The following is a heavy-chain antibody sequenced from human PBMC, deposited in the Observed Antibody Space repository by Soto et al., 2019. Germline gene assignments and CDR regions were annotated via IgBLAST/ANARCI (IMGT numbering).Heavy chain of an antibody. Sequence: PGESLKISCMGSGYSFTTFWIGWVRQMPGNGLEWMGVINPDDSETTYGPAFQGQVTMSADKSITTTYLQWSSLKASDTAMYYCARAAYCSSNTCHEGAGIDAFDIWGQGTMVTVSS. CDR1: GYSFTTFW. J-gene: IGHJ3*02. CDR3: ARAAYCSSNTCHEGAGIDAFDI. CDR2: INPDDSET. D-gene: IGHD2-2*01. V-gene: IGHV5-51*01.